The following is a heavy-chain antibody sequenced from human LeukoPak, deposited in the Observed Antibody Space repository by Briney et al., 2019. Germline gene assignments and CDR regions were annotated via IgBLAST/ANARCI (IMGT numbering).Heavy chain of an antibody. CDR3: VKGTD. D-gene: IGHD1-14*01. CDR1: GFTVSTAW. J-gene: IGHJ4*02. CDR2: IKTKTDGGTT. V-gene: IGHV3-15*01. Sequence: GGSLRLSCAASGFTVSTAWMTWVRQAPGKGLEWVGRIKTKTDGGTTDYAAAVQGRFTISRDDSKNTLYLQMNSLKTGDTAVYYCVKGTDWGQGTLVTVSS.